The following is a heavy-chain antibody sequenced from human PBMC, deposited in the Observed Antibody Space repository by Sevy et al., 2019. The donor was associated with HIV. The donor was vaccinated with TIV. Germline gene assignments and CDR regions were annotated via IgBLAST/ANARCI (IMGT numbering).Heavy chain of an antibody. CDR2: IYSGGST. D-gene: IGHD6-13*01. V-gene: IGHV3-53*01. Sequence: GGSLRLSCAASGFTVSSNYMSWVRQAPGKGLEWVSVIYSGGSTYYEDSVKGRFTISRDNSKNTLYLQMNSLRAEDTAVYYCARYSSSWSYYYYYMDVWGKGTTVTVSS. J-gene: IGHJ6*03. CDR1: GFTVSSNY. CDR3: ARYSSSWSYYYYYMDV.